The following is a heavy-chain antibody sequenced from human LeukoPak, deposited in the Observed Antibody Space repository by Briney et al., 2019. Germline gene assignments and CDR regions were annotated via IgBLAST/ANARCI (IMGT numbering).Heavy chain of an antibody. J-gene: IGHJ4*02. D-gene: IGHD2/OR15-2a*01. Sequence: GGSLRLSCAASGFSFMNAWMIWVRQAPGKGLEWVGRIKSNADGGTPDYAAPARGRFTISRDDSKNTLYLQMNSLKTEDTAVYYCTTFYHEYSPYWGRGALVTVSS. CDR3: TTFYHEYSPY. CDR2: IKSNADGGTP. CDR1: GFSFMNAW. V-gene: IGHV3-15*01.